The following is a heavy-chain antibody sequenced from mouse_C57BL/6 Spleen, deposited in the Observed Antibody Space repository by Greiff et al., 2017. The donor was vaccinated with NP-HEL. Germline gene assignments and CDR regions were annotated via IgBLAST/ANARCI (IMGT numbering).Heavy chain of an antibody. CDR2: IYPRSGNT. CDR3: ARKPPLTTVVAPDY. Sequence: QVQLQQSGAELARPGASVKLSCKASGYTFTSYGISWVKQRTGQGLEWIGEIYPRSGNTYYNEKFKGKATLTADKSSSTAYLELRSLTSEDSAVYFCARKPPLTTVVAPDYWGQGTTLTVSS. J-gene: IGHJ2*01. V-gene: IGHV1-81*01. CDR1: GYTFTSYG. D-gene: IGHD1-1*01.